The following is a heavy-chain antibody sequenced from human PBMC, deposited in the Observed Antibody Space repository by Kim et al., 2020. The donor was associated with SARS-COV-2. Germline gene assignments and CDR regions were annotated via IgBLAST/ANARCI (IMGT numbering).Heavy chain of an antibody. CDR2: MNRNSGNT. V-gene: IGHV1-8*01. CDR1: GYTFSSYD. Sequence: ASVKVSCKASGYTFSSYDINWVRQATGQGLEWMGWMNRNSGNTCYAQKFQGRVTMTRNTSTSTAYMDLSSLRSEDTAVYYCARGHAWNGGPYYFDYWGQGTLVTVSS. J-gene: IGHJ4*02. CDR3: ARGHAWNGGPYYFDY. D-gene: IGHD1-1*01.